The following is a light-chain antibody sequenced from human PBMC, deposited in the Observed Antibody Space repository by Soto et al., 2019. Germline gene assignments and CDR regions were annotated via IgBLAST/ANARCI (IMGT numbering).Light chain of an antibody. Sequence: EIVLTQSPGTLPLSPGERATLSCRASLSVASNYLAWYQQKPGQAPRLLIYAASGRAPGIPDRFSGSGSGTDFTLTISRLEPEDFAVYYCQQYGSAPWTFGQGTKVEIK. V-gene: IGKV3-20*01. J-gene: IGKJ1*01. CDR1: LSVASNY. CDR2: AAS. CDR3: QQYGSAPWT.